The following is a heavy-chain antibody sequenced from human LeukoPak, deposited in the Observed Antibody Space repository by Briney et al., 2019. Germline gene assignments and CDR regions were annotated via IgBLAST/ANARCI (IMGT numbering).Heavy chain of an antibody. J-gene: IGHJ4*02. D-gene: IGHD1-26*01. CDR1: GFTFSSYA. Sequence: GGSLRLSCAASGFTFSSYAMSWVRQAPGKGLEWVSAISGSGGSTYYADSVKGWFTISRDNSKNTLYLQMNSLRAEDTAVYYCAKDNWELLYYFDYWGQGTLVTVSS. CDR2: ISGSGGST. CDR3: AKDNWELLYYFDY. V-gene: IGHV3-23*01.